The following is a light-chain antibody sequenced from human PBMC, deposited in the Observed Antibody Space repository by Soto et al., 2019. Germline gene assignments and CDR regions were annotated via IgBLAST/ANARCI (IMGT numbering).Light chain of an antibody. CDR2: GAS. V-gene: IGKV3-20*01. CDR1: QSINSRY. Sequence: EIVLTQSPGTLSLSPGERATLSCRASQSINSRYLAWYQQKPGQAPRLLIYGASSRATDIPDRFSGSGSGTDFTITISRLEPEDFAVYYCQQFGSSPGFTFGPGTKVDIK. J-gene: IGKJ3*01. CDR3: QQFGSSPGFT.